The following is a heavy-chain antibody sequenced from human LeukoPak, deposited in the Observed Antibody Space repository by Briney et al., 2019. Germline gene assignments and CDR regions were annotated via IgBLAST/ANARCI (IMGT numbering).Heavy chain of an antibody. CDR3: ARDHVRGVITSHIPSDAFDI. Sequence: GASVKVSCKASGYTFTSYGISWVRQAPGQGLEWMGWISAYNGNTNYAQKLQGRVTMTTDTSTSTAYMELRSLRSDDTAVYYCARDHVRGVITSHIPSDAFDIWGQGTMVTVSS. J-gene: IGHJ3*02. CDR1: GYTFTSYG. D-gene: IGHD3-10*01. CDR2: ISAYNGNT. V-gene: IGHV1-18*01.